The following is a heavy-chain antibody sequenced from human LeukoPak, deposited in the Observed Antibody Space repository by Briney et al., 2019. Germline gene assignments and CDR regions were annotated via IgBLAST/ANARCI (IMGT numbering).Heavy chain of an antibody. J-gene: IGHJ4*02. CDR1: GGSFSGYD. CDR3: ARLPYYYVSSGYYYFSFDY. D-gene: IGHD3-22*01. CDR2: INHSGTT. Sequence: SDTRSLTCALYGGSFSGYDWSWIRQPPGKGLEWVGEINHSGTTNYNPSLKSRVTISVDTSKNQFSLKLSSVTAADTAVYYCARLPYYYVSSGYYYFSFDYWGQGTLVTVSS. V-gene: IGHV4-34*01.